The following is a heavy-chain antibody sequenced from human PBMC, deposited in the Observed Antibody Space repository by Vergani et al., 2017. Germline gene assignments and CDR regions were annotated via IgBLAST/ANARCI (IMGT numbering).Heavy chain of an antibody. CDR2: IIPIFGTA. CDR1: GGTFSSNS. J-gene: IGHJ6*02. V-gene: IGHV1-69*13. D-gene: IGHD2-2*01. CDR3: ARGPYCSSTSCYVNYYYGMDV. Sequence: QGQLAQSGAEVKKPGSSVKVSCKASGGTFSSNSISWVRQAPGQGLEWMGRIIPIFGTANYAQKFQGRVTITADESTSTAYMELSSLRSEDTAVYYCARGPYCSSTSCYVNYYYGMDVWGQGTTVTVSS.